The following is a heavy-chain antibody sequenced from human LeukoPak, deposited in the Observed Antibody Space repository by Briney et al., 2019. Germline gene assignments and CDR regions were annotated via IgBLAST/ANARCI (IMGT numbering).Heavy chain of an antibody. CDR2: VNHREVT. V-gene: IGHV4-34*01. Sequence: PSETLSLTCAVYGGSFDGFYWSWFRQAPGGGLEWIGEVNHREVTHYNPSLKSRVTILADASKNQFSLRLTSVTAADTAVYYCARVWHYATVATLGYWGQGTLVTVSS. D-gene: IGHD4-17*01. J-gene: IGHJ4*02. CDR3: ARVWHYATVATLGY. CDR1: GGSFDGFY.